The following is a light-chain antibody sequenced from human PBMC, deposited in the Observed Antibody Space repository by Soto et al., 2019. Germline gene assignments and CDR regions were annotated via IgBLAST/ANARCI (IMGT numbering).Light chain of an antibody. Sequence: EIVLTQSPGTLSLSPGERATLSCRASQTLSINSLAWYQQKPGQAPRLLIYAASTRATDIPERFSGSGSGTDFTLSISGLQADDFAVYYCQQYHHWPPKVTFGPGTRVDI. J-gene: IGKJ3*01. CDR3: QQYHHWPPKVT. CDR1: QTLSINS. CDR2: AAS. V-gene: IGKV3-20*01.